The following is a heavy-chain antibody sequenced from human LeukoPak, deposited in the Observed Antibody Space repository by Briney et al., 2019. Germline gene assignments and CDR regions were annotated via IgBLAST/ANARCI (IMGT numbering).Heavy chain of an antibody. Sequence: SETLSLTCAVYGGSFSTYYWSWIRQSPGKGLEWIAEINHRGDTNYNPSVKSRVTISVDTSKNQFSLKITSLAAADTAVYYCARGPTISETGYFDYWGQGTLVTVSS. CDR1: GGSFSTYY. D-gene: IGHD1-1*01. CDR2: INHRGDT. CDR3: ARGPTISETGYFDY. V-gene: IGHV4-34*01. J-gene: IGHJ4*03.